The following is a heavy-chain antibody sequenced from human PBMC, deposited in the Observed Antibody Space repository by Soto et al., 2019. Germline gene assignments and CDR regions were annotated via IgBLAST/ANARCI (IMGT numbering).Heavy chain of an antibody. V-gene: IGHV3-21*01. J-gene: IGHJ4*02. CDR2: ISSSSSYI. D-gene: IGHD2-15*01. CDR1: GFTFSSYS. Sequence: GGSLRLSCAASGFTFSSYSMNWVRQAPGKGLEWVSSISSSSSYIYYADSVKGRFTISRDNAKNSLYLQMNSLRAEDTAVYYCARDALGYCSGGSCYSEEGTFDYWGQGTLVTVSS. CDR3: ARDALGYCSGGSCYSEEGTFDY.